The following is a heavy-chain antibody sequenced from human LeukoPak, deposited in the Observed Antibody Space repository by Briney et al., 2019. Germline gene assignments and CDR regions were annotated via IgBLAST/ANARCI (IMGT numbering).Heavy chain of an antibody. J-gene: IGHJ4*02. Sequence: PGGCLRLSCAASGFTFISYAMSWVRQAPGKGLEWVSAISGSGGSTYYADSVKGRFTISRDNSKNTLYLQMNSLRAEDTAVYYCAKSSNYYDSSGYPNYFDYWGQGTLVTVSS. CDR1: GFTFISYA. CDR3: AKSSNYYDSSGYPNYFDY. D-gene: IGHD3-22*01. CDR2: ISGSGGST. V-gene: IGHV3-23*01.